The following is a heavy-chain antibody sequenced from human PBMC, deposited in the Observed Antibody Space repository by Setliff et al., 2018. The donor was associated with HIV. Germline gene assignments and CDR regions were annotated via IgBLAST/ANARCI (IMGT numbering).Heavy chain of an antibody. D-gene: IGHD3-10*01. V-gene: IGHV3-74*01. CDR3: ARTETLWFGESQDY. CDR1: GFTFSDYY. J-gene: IGHJ4*02. Sequence: GGSLRLSCAASGFTFSDYYMSWVRQAPGKGLEWVARINSDGNNIAYADSVEGRFTISRDNAKNTLYLQMNSLRGEDTAVYFCARTETLWFGESQDYWGQGTLVTVSS. CDR2: INSDGNNI.